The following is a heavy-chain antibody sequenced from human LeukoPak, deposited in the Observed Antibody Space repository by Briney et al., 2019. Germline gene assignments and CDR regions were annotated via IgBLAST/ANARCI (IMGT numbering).Heavy chain of an antibody. D-gene: IGHD5-18*01. CDR3: AREDGYSFRFTYYYYGMDV. CDR1: GFTLSRYW. V-gene: IGHV3-7*01. J-gene: IGHJ6*02. Sequence: GGSLRLSCAASGFTLSRYWMSWVRQAPGKGLECVADIKQDGSEKYYVDSVKGRFTISRDNAKNSLYLQMNSLRAEDTAVYYCAREDGYSFRFTYYYYGMDVWGQGTTVTVSS. CDR2: IKQDGSEK.